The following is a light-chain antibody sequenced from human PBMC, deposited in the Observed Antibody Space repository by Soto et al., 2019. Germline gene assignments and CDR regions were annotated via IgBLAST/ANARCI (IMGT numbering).Light chain of an antibody. CDR2: SAS. J-gene: IGKJ1*01. V-gene: IGKV3-20*01. Sequence: EIVLTQSPGALSLSPGDRATLSCRASQSFSGSYLAWYQQKPGQAPRLLIYSASSRVAGIPDRFSGSGSGTDFALTISRLQPDDFATYYCQHYNSYSEAFGQGTKVDIK. CDR3: QHYNSYSEA. CDR1: QSFSGSY.